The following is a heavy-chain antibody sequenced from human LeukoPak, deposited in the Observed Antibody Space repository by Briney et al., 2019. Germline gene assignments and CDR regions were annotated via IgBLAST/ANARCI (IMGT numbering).Heavy chain of an antibody. J-gene: IGHJ4*02. V-gene: IGHV3-74*01. CDR1: GFTFSSYW. CDR2: INSDGSNT. D-gene: IGHD1-7*01. Sequence: PGGSLRLSCAASGFTFSSYWMTWVRQAPGKGLVWVSRINSDGSNTRYADSVKGRFAISRDNAKNTLYLQMNSLRAEDTAVYYCTRGTNWLDYWGQGTLVTVSS. CDR3: TRGTNWLDY.